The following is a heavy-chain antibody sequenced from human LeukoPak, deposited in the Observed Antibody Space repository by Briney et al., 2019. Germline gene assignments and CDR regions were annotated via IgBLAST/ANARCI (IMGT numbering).Heavy chain of an antibody. D-gene: IGHD1-26*01. J-gene: IGHJ2*01. Sequence: GGSLRLSRAASGVTFSSHGMSGVRQAPGRGVEWVSSITDSGSGTCYADSVKGRFTMSRDNSKNTLYLQMNSLRAEDTAVYYCAKNLLGSESFSWYFDLWGRGTLVTVSS. CDR1: GVTFSSHG. CDR2: ITDSGSGT. CDR3: AKNLLGSESFSWYFDL. V-gene: IGHV3-23*01.